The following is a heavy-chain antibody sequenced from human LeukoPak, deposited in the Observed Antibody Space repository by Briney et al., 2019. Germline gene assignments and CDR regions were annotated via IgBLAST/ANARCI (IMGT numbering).Heavy chain of an antibody. J-gene: IGHJ4*02. Sequence: GGSLRLSCAASGFTFSSYAMSWVRQAPGKGLEWVSAISGSGGSTYYADSVKGRFTISRDNSKNTLYLQMNSLRAEDTAVYYCAKPPRIAVAGYYFDYWGQGTLVTVPS. CDR1: GFTFSSYA. D-gene: IGHD6-19*01. CDR2: ISGSGGST. CDR3: AKPPRIAVAGYYFDY. V-gene: IGHV3-23*01.